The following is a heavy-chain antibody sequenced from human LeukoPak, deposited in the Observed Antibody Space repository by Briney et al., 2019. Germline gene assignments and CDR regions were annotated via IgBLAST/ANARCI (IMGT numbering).Heavy chain of an antibody. J-gene: IGHJ4*02. CDR2: IHYDGST. D-gene: IGHD1-26*01. V-gene: IGHV4-59*01. CDR3: ARDRGIVGDDDDY. Sequence: ASETLSLTCTVSGGSISNYYRSWIRQSPGKGLEWIGFIHYDGSTTYNPSVKSRVTISIDMSKTQFSLRLTSVTAADTAMYYCARDRGIVGDDDDYWGQGTLVTVSS. CDR1: GGSISNYY.